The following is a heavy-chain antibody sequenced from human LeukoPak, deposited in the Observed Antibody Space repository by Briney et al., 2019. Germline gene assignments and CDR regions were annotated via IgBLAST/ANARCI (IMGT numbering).Heavy chain of an antibody. CDR3: ARYNTVYRGFTALDF. J-gene: IGHJ4*02. CDR1: GASIGSYY. V-gene: IGHV4-59*01. Sequence: SETLSLTCTVSGASIGSYYWSWIRQPPGRGLEWIGYIYYTGTTNYNPSLKSRVTISVDTSRNQFSLKLSSVTAADTAVYYCARYNTVYRGFTALDFWGQGTLVTVSS. CDR2: IYYTGTT. D-gene: IGHD3-10*01.